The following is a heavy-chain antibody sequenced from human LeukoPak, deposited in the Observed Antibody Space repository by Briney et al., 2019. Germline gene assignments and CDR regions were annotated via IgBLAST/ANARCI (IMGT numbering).Heavy chain of an antibody. Sequence: GREWMGWINPNSGGTNYAQKFQGRVTMTRDTSISTAYMELSRLRSDDTAVYYCARVPATAMATWGQGTLVTVSS. D-gene: IGHD5-18*01. CDR2: INPNSGGT. J-gene: IGHJ5*02. V-gene: IGHV1-2*02. CDR3: ARVPATAMAT.